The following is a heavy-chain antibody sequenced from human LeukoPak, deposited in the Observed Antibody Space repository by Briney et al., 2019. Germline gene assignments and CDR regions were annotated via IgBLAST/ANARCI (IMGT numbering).Heavy chain of an antibody. Sequence: GGSLRLSCAASGFTFSSYAMHWVRQAPGKGLEWVAVISYDGSNKYYADSVKGRFTISRDNSKNTLYLQMNSLRAEDTAVYYCARVYYYDSSGYYENFHYWGQGTLVTVSS. V-gene: IGHV3-30*04. CDR3: ARVYYYDSSGYYENFHY. CDR2: ISYDGSNK. D-gene: IGHD3-22*01. CDR1: GFTFSSYA. J-gene: IGHJ4*02.